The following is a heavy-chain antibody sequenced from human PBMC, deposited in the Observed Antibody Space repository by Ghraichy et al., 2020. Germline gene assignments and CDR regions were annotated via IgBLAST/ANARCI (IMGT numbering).Heavy chain of an antibody. CDR2: ISYDGNSK. Sequence: GGSLRLSCAASGFTFSNYGMHWVRQAPGKGLEWVAVISYDGNSKYYANSVKGRFTISRDNSKNTLYLQMNSLRPEDTAVYYCAKDLMITFGGVIAWGQGTLVTVSS. J-gene: IGHJ5*02. CDR3: AKDLMITFGGVIA. V-gene: IGHV3-30*18. D-gene: IGHD3-16*02. CDR1: GFTFSNYG.